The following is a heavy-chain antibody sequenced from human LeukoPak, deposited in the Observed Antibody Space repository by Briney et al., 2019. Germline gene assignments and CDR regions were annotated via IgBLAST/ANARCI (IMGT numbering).Heavy chain of an antibody. V-gene: IGHV3-7*01. D-gene: IGHD4-17*01. CDR2: IKQDGSEK. CDR3: ARFYGDYLDY. CDR1: GFTFSTYW. J-gene: IGHJ4*02. Sequence: GGSLRLSCAASGFTFSTYWMSWVRQAPGKGLEWVANIKQDGSEKYYVDSVKGRFTISRDNAKNTLYLQMNRLRAEDAAVYYCARFYGDYLDYWGQGTLVTVSS.